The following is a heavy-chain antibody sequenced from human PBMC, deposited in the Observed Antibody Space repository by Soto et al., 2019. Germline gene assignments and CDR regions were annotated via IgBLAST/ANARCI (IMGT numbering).Heavy chain of an antibody. Sequence: QVQLQESGPGLVKPSQTLSLTCTVSGCSISSGGYYWSWIRPHPGKGLEWIGYIYYSGSTYYNPSLKSRITISVDTSQNQFSLKLSSVTAADTRVYYCARSSPVVTAPWGQGTLVTVSS. CDR2: IYYSGST. V-gene: IGHV4-31*03. J-gene: IGHJ5*02. D-gene: IGHD2-21*02. CDR1: GCSISSGGYY. CDR3: ARSSPVVTAP.